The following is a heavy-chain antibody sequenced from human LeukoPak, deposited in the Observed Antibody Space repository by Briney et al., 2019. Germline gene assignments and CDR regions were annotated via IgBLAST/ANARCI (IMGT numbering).Heavy chain of an antibody. CDR3: ARDERYYFDY. J-gene: IGHJ4*02. Sequence: PGGSLRLSCAASGFTVSSNFMSWVRQAPGKGLEWVSVIYSGGSTYYADSVKGRFTISRDNSKNTLYLQMNSLRVEDTAVYYCARDERYYFDYWGQGTLVTVSS. CDR1: GFTVSSNF. CDR2: IYSGGST. V-gene: IGHV3-66*01.